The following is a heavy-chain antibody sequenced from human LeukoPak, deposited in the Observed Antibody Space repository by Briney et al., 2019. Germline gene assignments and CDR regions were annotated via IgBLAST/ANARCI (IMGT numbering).Heavy chain of an antibody. Sequence: ASVKVSCKASGYTFTSYAMHWVRQAPGQRLEWMGWINAGNGNTKYSQKFQGRVTITRDTSASTAYMELSSLRSEDTAVYYCASSLRYFDSFDYWGQGTLVTVSS. CDR1: GYTFTSYA. CDR3: ASSLRYFDSFDY. CDR2: INAGNGNT. J-gene: IGHJ4*02. V-gene: IGHV1-3*01. D-gene: IGHD3-9*01.